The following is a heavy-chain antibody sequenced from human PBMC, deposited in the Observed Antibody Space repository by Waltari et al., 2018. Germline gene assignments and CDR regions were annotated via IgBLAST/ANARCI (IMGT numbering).Heavy chain of an antibody. D-gene: IGHD3-9*01. J-gene: IGHJ5*02. CDR1: GGSISSERYY. CDR3: ARLSYHIVTGYGWFDP. V-gene: IGHV4-39*01. CDR2: ISYSGST. Sequence: QLQLQESGPGLVKPSETLSLTCTVSGGSISSERYYWGWIRQPPGKGLEWIGIISYSGSTYYNPSLKSRVTISVDTSKNQFSLKLSSVTAADTAVYYCARLSYHIVTGYGWFDPWGLGTLVTVSS.